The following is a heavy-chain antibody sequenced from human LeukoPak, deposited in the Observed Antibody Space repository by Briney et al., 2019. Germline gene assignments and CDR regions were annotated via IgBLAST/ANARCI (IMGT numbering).Heavy chain of an antibody. D-gene: IGHD3-22*01. Sequence: PGRSLRLSCAASGFTFSSYGMHWVRQAPGKGLEWVAVISYDGSNKYYADSVKGRFTISRDNSKNTLYLQMNSLRAADTAVYYCAKDHSPDYYDSSGYFDVWGQGTTVTVSS. CDR1: GFTFSSYG. V-gene: IGHV3-30*18. J-gene: IGHJ6*02. CDR3: AKDHSPDYYDSSGYFDV. CDR2: ISYDGSNK.